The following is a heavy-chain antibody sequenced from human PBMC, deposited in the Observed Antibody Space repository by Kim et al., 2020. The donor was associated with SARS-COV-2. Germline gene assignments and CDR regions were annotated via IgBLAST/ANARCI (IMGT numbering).Heavy chain of an antibody. Sequence: GGSLRLSCAASGFTFRSYSMNWVRQAPGKGLEWVSSISITSSCIYYADSVKGRFTISRDNAKNSLYLQMNSLRAEDTAVYYCARDRDALVVVPADFDAFGSWGQGTMVTVSP. V-gene: IGHV3-21*01. CDR3: ARDRDALVVVPADFDAFGS. J-gene: IGHJ3*02. D-gene: IGHD2-2*01. CDR2: ISITSSCI. CDR1: GFTFRSYS.